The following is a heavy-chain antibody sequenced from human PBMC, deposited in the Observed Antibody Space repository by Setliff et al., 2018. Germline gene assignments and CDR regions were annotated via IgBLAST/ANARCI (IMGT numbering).Heavy chain of an antibody. CDR3: AKDVGLGSGWSYFDY. Sequence: GGSLRLSCAASGFTFSNYSMNWVRQAPGKGLEWVSSISISSSYIYYVDSVKGRFTISRDNAKNSLYLQMNSLRAEDTAVYYCAKDVGLGSGWSYFDYWGQGALVTVSS. CDR2: ISISSSYI. CDR1: GFTFSNYS. J-gene: IGHJ4*02. V-gene: IGHV3-21*01. D-gene: IGHD6-19*01.